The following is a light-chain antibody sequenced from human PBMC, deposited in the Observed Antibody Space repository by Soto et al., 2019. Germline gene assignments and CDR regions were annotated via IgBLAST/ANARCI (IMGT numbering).Light chain of an antibody. CDR3: QQSYNNPRT. CDR2: AAS. J-gene: IGKJ1*01. V-gene: IGKV1-39*01. CDR1: QNINTY. Sequence: DVHMTQSPSSLSASVGYRFTMTCRASQNINTYINWYQEKPGKAPKLLIFAASSLQSGVPSRFSGSGSGTDFILTISSLQPEDFATYYCQQSYNNPRTFGQGTKVDIK.